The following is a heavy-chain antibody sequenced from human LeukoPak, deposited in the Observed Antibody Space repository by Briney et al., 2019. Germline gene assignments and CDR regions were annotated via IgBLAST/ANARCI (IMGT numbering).Heavy chain of an antibody. V-gene: IGHV1-2*06. CDR2: INPNSGGT. J-gene: IGHJ4*02. Sequence: ASVKVSCKASGYTFTGYYMHWVRQAPGQGLEWMGRINPNSGGTNYAQKFQGRVTMTRDTSISTAYMELSRLRSDDTAVYYCAFSSVYGGNLDYWGQGTLVTVSS. CDR1: GYTFTGYY. D-gene: IGHD4-23*01. CDR3: AFSSVYGGNLDY.